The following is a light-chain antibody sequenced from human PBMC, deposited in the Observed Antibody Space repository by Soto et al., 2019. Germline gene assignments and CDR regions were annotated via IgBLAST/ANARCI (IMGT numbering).Light chain of an antibody. CDR3: QQYGSSPWT. J-gene: IGKJ1*01. Sequence: EIVLTQSPGTLSLSPGESATLSCRASQSVNSRYLAWYQQRPGQAPRLLIYGASSGATGIPDRFSGSGSGADFTLTISRLEPEDFAVYYCQQYGSSPWTFGQGTNEEIK. V-gene: IGKV3-20*01. CDR2: GAS. CDR1: QSVNSRY.